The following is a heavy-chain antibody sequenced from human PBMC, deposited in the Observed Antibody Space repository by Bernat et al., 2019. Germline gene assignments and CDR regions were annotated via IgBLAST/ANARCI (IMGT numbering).Heavy chain of an antibody. CDR1: GFTFSSYR. V-gene: IGHV3-21*05. Sequence: EVQLVESGGGLVKTGGSLSLSCAASGFTFSSYRMNWVRQAPGKGLVWVSYISSGSVYTYYADSLKGRFTISRDNAKNSLYLQMNNLRAEYTAVYDCARDGLSSRSTSCMDYWGQGTLVTVSS. D-gene: IGHD2-2*01. J-gene: IGHJ4*02. CDR3: ARDGLSSRSTSCMDY. CDR2: ISSGSVYT.